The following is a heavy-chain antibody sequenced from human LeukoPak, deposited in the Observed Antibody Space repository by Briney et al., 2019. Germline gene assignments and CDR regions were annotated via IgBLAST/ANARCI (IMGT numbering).Heavy chain of an antibody. CDR2: INAGNGNT. V-gene: IGHV1-3*01. CDR1: GYTFTSYA. CDR3: SRDEGGGYDY. Sequence: ASVKVSCKASGYTFTSYAIHWVRQAPGQRLEWMGWINAGNGNTKYSRTFQGRVTIARDTSASTAYMELSSLRFEDTAAYYCSRDEGGGYDYWGQGTLVTVSS. D-gene: IGHD5-12*01. J-gene: IGHJ4*02.